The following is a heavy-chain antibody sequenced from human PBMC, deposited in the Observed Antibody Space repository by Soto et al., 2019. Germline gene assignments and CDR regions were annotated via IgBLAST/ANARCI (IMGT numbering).Heavy chain of an antibody. CDR2: IYWNDDK. CDR3: ARESSGWYREAFDI. D-gene: IGHD6-19*01. J-gene: IGHJ3*02. CDR1: GFSLSTSGVG. V-gene: IGHV2-5*01. Sequence: SGPTLVKPTQTLTLTCTFSGFSLSTSGVGVGWIRQPPGKALEWLALIYWNDDKRYSPSLKSRLTITKDTSKNQVVLTMTNMDPVDTATYYCARESSGWYREAFDIWGQGTMVTVSS.